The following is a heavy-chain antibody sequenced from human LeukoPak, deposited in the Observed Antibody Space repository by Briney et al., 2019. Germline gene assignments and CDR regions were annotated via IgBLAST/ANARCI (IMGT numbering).Heavy chain of an antibody. Sequence: SQTLSLTCTVSGGSISSGSYYWSWIRQPAGKGLEWIGRIYTSGSTNYNPSLKSRVTISVDTSKNQFSLKLSSVTAADTAVYYCARHAPYCSGGSCHPPWGYFDYWGQGTLVTVSS. CDR2: IYTSGST. V-gene: IGHV4-61*02. D-gene: IGHD2-15*01. CDR3: ARHAPYCSGGSCHPPWGYFDY. J-gene: IGHJ4*02. CDR1: GGSISSGSYY.